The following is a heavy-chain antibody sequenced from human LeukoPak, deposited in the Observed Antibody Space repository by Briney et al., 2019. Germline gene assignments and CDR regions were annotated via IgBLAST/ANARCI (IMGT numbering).Heavy chain of an antibody. Sequence: GGSLRLSCAASGFTFSDYYMSWIRQAPGKGLEWVSYISSSGSTIYYADSVKGRFTISRDNAKNSLYLQMNSLRVEDTAVYYCARDLTDYYDSSGYYDFGYFDYWGQGTLVTVSS. V-gene: IGHV3-11*04. CDR2: ISSSGSTI. D-gene: IGHD3-22*01. J-gene: IGHJ4*02. CDR1: GFTFSDYY. CDR3: ARDLTDYYDSSGYYDFGYFDY.